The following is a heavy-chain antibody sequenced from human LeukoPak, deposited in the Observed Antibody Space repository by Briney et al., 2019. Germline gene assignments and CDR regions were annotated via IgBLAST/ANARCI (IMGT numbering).Heavy chain of an antibody. Sequence: GGSLRLSCAASGFTFTVYSMSWVRQAPGKGLEWVANIKRDGSEKYYVDSVKGRFTVSRDNAKNSLYLQMNSLRVEDTAVCYCARVAPAVDLDYWGQGTLVTVSS. CDR1: GFTFTVYS. D-gene: IGHD2-2*01. CDR2: IKRDGSEK. CDR3: ARVAPAVDLDY. V-gene: IGHV3-7*01. J-gene: IGHJ4*02.